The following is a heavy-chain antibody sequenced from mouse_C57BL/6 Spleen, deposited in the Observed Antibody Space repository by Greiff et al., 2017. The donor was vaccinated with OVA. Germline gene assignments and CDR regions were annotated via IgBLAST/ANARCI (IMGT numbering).Heavy chain of an antibody. CDR3: ARSGDSHYAMDY. V-gene: IGHV1-76*01. Sequence: QVQLKQSGAELVRPGASVKLSCKASGYTFTDYYINWVKQRPGQGLEWIARIYPGSGNTYYNEKFKGKATLTAEKSSSTAYMQLSSLTSEDSAVYFCARSGDSHYAMDYWGQGTSVTVSS. CDR2: IYPGSGNT. CDR1: GYTFTDYY. D-gene: IGHD3-1*01. J-gene: IGHJ4*01.